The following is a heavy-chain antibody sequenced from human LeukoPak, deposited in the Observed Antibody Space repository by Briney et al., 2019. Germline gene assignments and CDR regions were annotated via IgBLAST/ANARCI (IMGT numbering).Heavy chain of an antibody. CDR3: AYDSSGYYYFDY. CDR1: GYTFTSYD. Sequence: GASVKVSCKASGYTFTSYDINWVRQATGQGLEWMGWMNPNSGNTGYAQKFQGRVTITRNTSISTAYMELSSLRSEDTAVYYCAYDSSGYYYFDYWGQGTLVTVSS. D-gene: IGHD3-22*01. CDR2: MNPNSGNT. V-gene: IGHV1-8*03. J-gene: IGHJ4*02.